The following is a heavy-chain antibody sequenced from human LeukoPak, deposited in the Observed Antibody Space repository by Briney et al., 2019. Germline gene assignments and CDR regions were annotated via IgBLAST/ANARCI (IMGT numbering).Heavy chain of an antibody. CDR3: ARDLEGGSGSYFDY. CDR2: K. CDR1: GFTFSSYA. V-gene: IGHV3-30*04. D-gene: IGHD3-10*01. Sequence: GRSLRLSCAASGFTFSSYAMHWVRQAPGKGLEWVAVKYYADSVKGRFTISRDNSKNTLYLQMNSLRAEDTAVYYCARDLEGGSGSYFDYWGQGTLVTVSS. J-gene: IGHJ4*02.